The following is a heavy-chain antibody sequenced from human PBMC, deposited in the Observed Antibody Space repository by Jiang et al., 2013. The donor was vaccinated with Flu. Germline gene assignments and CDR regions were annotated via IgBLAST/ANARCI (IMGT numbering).Heavy chain of an antibody. CDR3: ARGGADRASSHAFDI. V-gene: IGHV1-18*04. CDR1: GHTFTTTG. CDR2: ISAYNGNT. J-gene: IGHJ3*02. Sequence: SGAEVKKPGASVKVSCKASGHTFTTTGIIWVRQAPGQGLEWMGWISAYNGNTNYVQKVQGRVTMTTDTSTSTAYMELRSLRSDDTAVYFCARGGADRASSHAFDIWGHGTMVTVSS. D-gene: IGHD2-15*01.